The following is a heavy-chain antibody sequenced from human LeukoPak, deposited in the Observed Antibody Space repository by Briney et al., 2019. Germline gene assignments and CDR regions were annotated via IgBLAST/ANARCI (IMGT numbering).Heavy chain of an antibody. CDR3: ARAVAVETSFDY. V-gene: IGHV3-33*01. Sequence: PGGSLRLSCAASGFTFSSYGMHWVRQAPGKGLEWVAVIWYDGSNKYCADSVKGRFTISRDNSKNTLYLQMNSLRAEDTAVYYCARAVAVETSFDYWGQGTLVTVSS. CDR2: IWYDGSNK. J-gene: IGHJ4*02. CDR1: GFTFSSYG. D-gene: IGHD6-19*01.